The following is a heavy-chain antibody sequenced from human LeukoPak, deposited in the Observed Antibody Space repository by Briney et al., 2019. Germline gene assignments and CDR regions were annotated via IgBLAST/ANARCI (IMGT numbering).Heavy chain of an antibody. CDR2: INTNTGNP. CDR3: ARSNNDGDYLGVGFDY. V-gene: IGHV7-4-1*02. D-gene: IGHD4-17*01. J-gene: IGHJ4*02. CDR1: GYTFSNYA. Sequence: ASVKVSGKTSGYTFSNYAINWVRQAPGQGLEWMGWINTNTGNPTYAQDFTGRFVFSLDTSVSTTYLQISSLRVEDTAIYYCARSNNDGDYLGVGFDYWGQGARVTVSS.